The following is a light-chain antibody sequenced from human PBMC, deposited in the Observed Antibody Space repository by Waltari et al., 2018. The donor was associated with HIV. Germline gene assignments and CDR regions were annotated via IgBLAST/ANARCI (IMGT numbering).Light chain of an antibody. J-gene: IGLJ2*01. V-gene: IGLV1-47*01. CDR1: SSNIGRNS. CDR3: ATWDDSLNGVL. CDR2: RDT. Sequence: SVLTQPPSASGPHGQKVTISCSGRSSNIGRNSLFWYQQLPGAAPNLLIYRDTQRPSGVPDRFSGSKSGTSASLAISGLRSEDEAVYSCATWDDSLNGVLFGGGTNLNVL.